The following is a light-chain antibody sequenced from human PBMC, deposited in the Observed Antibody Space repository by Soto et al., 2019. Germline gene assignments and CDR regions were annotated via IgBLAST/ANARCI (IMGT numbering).Light chain of an antibody. CDR2: EVT. CDR1: SSDVGGHNY. CDR3: SSYTFTSTLYV. J-gene: IGLJ1*01. V-gene: IGLV2-14*01. Sequence: QSVLTQPASVSGSPGQSITISCTGSSSDVGGHNYVSWYQQHPGKAPKLMIYEVTKRPSGVSNRFSGSKSGNTASLTISGLQAEDEADYYCSSYTFTSTLYVFGTGNKV.